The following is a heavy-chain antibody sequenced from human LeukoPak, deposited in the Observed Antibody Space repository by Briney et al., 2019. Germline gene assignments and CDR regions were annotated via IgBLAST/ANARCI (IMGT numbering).Heavy chain of an antibody. CDR1: GGSISSSSYY. CDR2: IYWDDDY. D-gene: IGHD6-6*01. J-gene: IGHJ4*02. V-gene: IGHV2-5*02. CDR3: AHKYTADFDY. Sequence: TLSLTCTVSGGSISSSSYYWGWIRQPPGKALEWLALIYWDDDYRYSPSLKNRLSITKDTSKNQVVLTMTNMDPVDTATYYCAHKYTADFDYWGQGILVTVSS.